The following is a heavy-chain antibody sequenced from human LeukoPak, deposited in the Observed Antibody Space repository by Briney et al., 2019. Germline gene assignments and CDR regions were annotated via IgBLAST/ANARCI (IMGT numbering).Heavy chain of an antibody. Sequence: PGGSLRLSCAASGFPFSSYWMSWVRQAPGKGLVWVANIKQDGSDKYYVDSVKGRFTISRDNAKNSLYLQLNSLRADDTAVYYCARLTGTTGFDYWGQGTLATVSS. CDR1: GFPFSSYW. CDR3: ARLTGTTGFDY. D-gene: IGHD1-1*01. V-gene: IGHV3-7*01. CDR2: IKQDGSDK. J-gene: IGHJ4*02.